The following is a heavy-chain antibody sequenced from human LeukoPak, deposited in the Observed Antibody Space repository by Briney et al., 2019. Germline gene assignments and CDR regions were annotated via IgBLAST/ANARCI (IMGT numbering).Heavy chain of an antibody. CDR2: ISPYNGNT. CDR1: GYTFTTHG. D-gene: IGHD3-22*01. J-gene: IGHJ4*02. CDR3: ARDDHYDTSARY. V-gene: IGHV1-18*01. Sequence: GASVKVSCKAPGYTFTTHGINWVRQAPGQGLEWMGWISPYNGNTNYAQKFQGRLTMTTDTSTTTAYMDLRSLRSDDTAVYFCARDDHYDTSARYWGQGTLVTVSS.